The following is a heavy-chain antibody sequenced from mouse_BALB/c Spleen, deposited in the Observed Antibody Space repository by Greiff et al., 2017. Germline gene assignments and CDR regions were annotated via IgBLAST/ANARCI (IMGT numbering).Heavy chain of an antibody. CDR2: IRNKANGYTT. CDR1: GFTFTDYY. Sequence: EVQLVESGGGLVQPGGSLRLSCATSGFTFTDYYMSWVRQPPGKALEWLGFIRNKANGYTTEYSASVKGRFTISRDNSQSILYLQMNTLRAEDSATYYCARLRGYAMDYWGQGTSVTVSS. CDR3: ARLRGYAMDY. J-gene: IGHJ4*01. V-gene: IGHV7-3*02. D-gene: IGHD1-1*01.